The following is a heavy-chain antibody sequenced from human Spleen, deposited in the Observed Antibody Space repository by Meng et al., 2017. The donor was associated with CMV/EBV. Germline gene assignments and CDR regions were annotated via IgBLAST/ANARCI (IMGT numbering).Heavy chain of an antibody. Sequence: GESLKISCAGSGLTLSRYAMSWVRQAPGKGLEWVSSISGSGADTYYVDSVKGRFTISRDNSKNTLYLQMNSLRAEDTAVYYCAKPRKGIAARQFPFDYWGQGTLVTVSS. D-gene: IGHD6-6*01. CDR1: GLTLSRYA. CDR2: ISGSGADT. CDR3: AKPRKGIAARQFPFDY. V-gene: IGHV3-23*01. J-gene: IGHJ4*02.